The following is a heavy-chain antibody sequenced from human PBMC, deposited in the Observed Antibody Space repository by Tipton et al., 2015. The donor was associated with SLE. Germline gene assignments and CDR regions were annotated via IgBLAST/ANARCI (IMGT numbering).Heavy chain of an antibody. CDR3: ARPLRTVKETAYDITNWYFDL. CDR1: GGSLTDFH. CDR2: VNHSGST. J-gene: IGHJ2*01. D-gene: IGHD4-17*01. V-gene: IGHV4-34*01. Sequence: LRLSCAVYGGSLTDFHWSWIRQSPGKGLEWIGEVNHSGSTNYNPSLMGRVTISVDTSKAQFSLKLRSVTAADTAVYYCARPLRTVKETAYDITNWYFDLWGRGTLVTVSS.